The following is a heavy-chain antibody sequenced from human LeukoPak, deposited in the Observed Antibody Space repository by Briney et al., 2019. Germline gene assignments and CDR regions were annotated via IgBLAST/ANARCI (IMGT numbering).Heavy chain of an antibody. J-gene: IGHJ6*04. Sequence: GGSLRLPCVTSGLTFSSYAMSWVRQAPGKGLEWVSAISDSGGSTYYADSVKGRFTISRDNSKNTLYLQMNSLRAEDTAVYYCAKGYSSSWSAPDVWGKGTTVTVSS. CDR1: GLTFSSYA. CDR3: AKGYSSSWSAPDV. V-gene: IGHV3-23*01. CDR2: ISDSGGST. D-gene: IGHD6-13*01.